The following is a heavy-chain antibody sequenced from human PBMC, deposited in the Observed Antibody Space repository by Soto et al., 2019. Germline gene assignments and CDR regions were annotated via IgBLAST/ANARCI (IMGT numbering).Heavy chain of an antibody. V-gene: IGHV4-34*01. CDR2: INHSGST. D-gene: IGHD6-13*01. CDR3: ARNPGIAAARFIA. Sequence: GLEWIGEINHSGSTNYNPSLKSRVTISVDTSKNQFSLKLTSVTAADTAVYYCARNPGIAAARFIACGQGTLVTVSS. J-gene: IGHJ5*02.